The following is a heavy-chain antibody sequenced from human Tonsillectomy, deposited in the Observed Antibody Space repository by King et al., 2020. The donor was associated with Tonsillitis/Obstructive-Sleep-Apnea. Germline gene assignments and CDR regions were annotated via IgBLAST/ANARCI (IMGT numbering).Heavy chain of an antibody. J-gene: IGHJ4*02. CDR3: AKLVALRDTYFDY. Sequence: QLVQSGGGLVQPGGSLRLSCAASGFTFSSYAMTWVRQAPGKGLEWVSAISASGGSTYYADSVRGWFTISRDNSKSTLYLQMNSLRAEDTAVYYCAKLVALRDTYFDYWGQGTLVTVSS. D-gene: IGHD5-12*01. V-gene: IGHV3-23*04. CDR1: GFTFSSYA. CDR2: ISASGGST.